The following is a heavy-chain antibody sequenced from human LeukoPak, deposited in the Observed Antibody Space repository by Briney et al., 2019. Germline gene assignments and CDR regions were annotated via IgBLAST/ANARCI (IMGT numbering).Heavy chain of an antibody. J-gene: IGHJ4*02. CDR2: FYHSGST. D-gene: IGHD6-13*01. CDR3: ASVPAAAHRGYFDF. CDR1: GGSVTSGAYP. Sequence: PSETLSLTCAVSGGSVTSGAYPWTWIRQPPGKGLEWIGYFYHSGSTYYNPSLKSRVTISVDRSKNQFSLKLGSVTAADTAVYYCASVPAAAHRGYFDFWGQGTLVTVSS. V-gene: IGHV4-30-2*01.